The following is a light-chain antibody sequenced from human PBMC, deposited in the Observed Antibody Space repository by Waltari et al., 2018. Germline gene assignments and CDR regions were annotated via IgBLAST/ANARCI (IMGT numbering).Light chain of an antibody. CDR2: DVN. CDR1: SSDVGGYNY. Sequence: QSALTQPRSVSGSPGQSVTISCTGTSSDVGGYNYVSWYQQHPGKAPKLMIYDVNKRPSGVPDRFSGSKSGNTASLTISGLQAEDEADFYCCSYAGNYILVFGGGTKLTVL. J-gene: IGLJ2*01. V-gene: IGLV2-11*01. CDR3: CSYAGNYILV.